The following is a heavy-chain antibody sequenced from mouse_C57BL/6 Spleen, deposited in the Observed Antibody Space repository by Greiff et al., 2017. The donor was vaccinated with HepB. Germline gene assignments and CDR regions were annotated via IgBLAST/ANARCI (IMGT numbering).Heavy chain of an antibody. J-gene: IGHJ3*01. CDR2: ILPGSGST. V-gene: IGHV1-9*01. CDR1: GYTFTGYW. CDR3: ARELGIYYGSSYAY. D-gene: IGHD1-1*01. Sequence: VQLQQSGAELMKPGASVKLSCKATGYTFTGYWIEWVKQRPGHGLEWIGEILPGSGSTNYNEKFKGKATFTADTSSNTAYVQLSSLTTEDSAIYYCARELGIYYGSSYAYWGQGTLVTVSA.